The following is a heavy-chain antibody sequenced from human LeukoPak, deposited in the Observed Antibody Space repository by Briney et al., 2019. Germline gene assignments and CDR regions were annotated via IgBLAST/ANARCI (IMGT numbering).Heavy chain of an antibody. CDR1: GFTFSSYA. V-gene: IGHV3-23*01. Sequence: PGGSLRLSCAASGFTFSSYAMSWVRQAPGKGLEWVSAISGSGGSTYYADSVKGRFTISRDNAKNSLYLQMNSLRAEDTAVYYCARDPTENEGLFDYWGQGTLVTVSS. J-gene: IGHJ4*02. CDR2: ISGSGGST. D-gene: IGHD1-1*01. CDR3: ARDPTENEGLFDY.